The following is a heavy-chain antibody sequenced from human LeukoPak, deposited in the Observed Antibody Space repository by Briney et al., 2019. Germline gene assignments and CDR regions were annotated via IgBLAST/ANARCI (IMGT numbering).Heavy chain of an antibody. J-gene: IGHJ6*03. CDR2: ISGNGGHI. CDR3: AKDKRVATLTISPMDV. D-gene: IGHD4-17*01. Sequence: GRSLRLSCAASGFTFNDYAMNWVRQPPGKGLEWVSGISGNGGHIVYADSVRGRFTISRDNAKNSLYLQMNSLRAEDTAFYYCAKDKRVATLTISPMDVWGKGTTVTVSS. V-gene: IGHV3-9*01. CDR1: GFTFNDYA.